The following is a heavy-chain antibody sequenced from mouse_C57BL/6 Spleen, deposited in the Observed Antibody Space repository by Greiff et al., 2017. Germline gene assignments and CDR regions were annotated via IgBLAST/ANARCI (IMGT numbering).Heavy chain of an antibody. CDR3: ARLPLLDYGRGY. CDR2: INPNNGGT. Sequence: VQLQQSGPELVKPGASVKISCKASGYTFTDYYMNWVKQSHGKSLEWIGDINPNNGGTSYNQKFKGKATLTVDKSSSTAYMELRSLTSEDSAVYYCARLPLLDYGRGYWGQGTTLTVSS. CDR1: GYTFTDYY. J-gene: IGHJ2*01. D-gene: IGHD1-1*01. V-gene: IGHV1-26*01.